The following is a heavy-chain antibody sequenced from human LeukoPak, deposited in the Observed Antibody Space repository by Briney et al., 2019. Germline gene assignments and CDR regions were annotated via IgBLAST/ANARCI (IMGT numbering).Heavy chain of an antibody. CDR2: VNHSGSA. D-gene: IGHD2-15*01. J-gene: IGHJ5*02. V-gene: IGHV4-34*01. CDR3: ARGIVLLVAACFDP. CDR1: GGSFSGYY. Sequence: SETLSLTCGVYGGSFSGYYWSWIRQPPGKGLEWIGEVNHSGSANYNPSLKSRVTISVDTSKTQFSLKLSSVTAADTAVYYCARGIVLLVAACFDPWGQGTLDTVSS.